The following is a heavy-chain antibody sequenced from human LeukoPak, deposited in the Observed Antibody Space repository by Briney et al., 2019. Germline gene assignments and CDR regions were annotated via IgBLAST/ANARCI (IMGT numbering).Heavy chain of an antibody. J-gene: IGHJ3*02. Sequence: PSETLSLTCTVSGGSITGYHWSWIRQPPGKGLEWIGYIYSKEATEYKPSLKNRVSISADTSKNQFSLKLTSVTAADKAIYYCARRNDFHIWGQGTMVTVSS. CDR1: GGSITGYH. V-gene: IGHV4-4*08. CDR2: IYSKEAT. CDR3: ARRNDFHI.